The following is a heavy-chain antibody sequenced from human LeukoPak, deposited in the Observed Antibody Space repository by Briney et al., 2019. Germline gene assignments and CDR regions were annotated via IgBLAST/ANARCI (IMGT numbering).Heavy chain of an antibody. D-gene: IGHD6-19*01. CDR1: GGSISSYY. J-gene: IGHJ5*02. CDR3: ARDGGYSSGWYGNNWFDP. CDR2: ISYSGST. Sequence: PSETLSLTCTVSGGSISSYYWSWIRQPPGKGLEWIGYISYSGSTNYNPSLKSRVTISVDTSKKQFSLKLNSVTAADTAVYYCARDGGYSSGWYGNNWFDPWGQGTLVTVSS. V-gene: IGHV4-59*01.